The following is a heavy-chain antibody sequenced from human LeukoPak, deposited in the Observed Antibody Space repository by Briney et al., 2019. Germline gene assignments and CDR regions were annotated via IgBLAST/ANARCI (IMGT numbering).Heavy chain of an antibody. Sequence: SETLSLTCSVSGGSMSPYYWNWIRQPPGKGLEWIGYQYYSGATYYNPSLKSRVTFSVDTSKNQFSLKLSSVTAADMAVYYCARVYYDTGGWFDPWGQGTLVTVSS. CDR1: GGSMSPYY. V-gene: IGHV4-59*01. J-gene: IGHJ5*02. D-gene: IGHD3-16*01. CDR2: QYYSGAT. CDR3: ARVYYDTGGWFDP.